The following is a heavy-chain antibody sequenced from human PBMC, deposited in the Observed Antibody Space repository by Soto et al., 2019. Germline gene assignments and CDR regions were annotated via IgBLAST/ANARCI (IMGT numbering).Heavy chain of an antibody. CDR3: ARGSSYDILTGYSTPGPFDY. D-gene: IGHD3-9*01. J-gene: IGHJ4*02. V-gene: IGHV4-39*07. CDR2: IYYNGST. CDR1: GGSLSSSYYF. Sequence: SETLSLTCSVSGGSLSSSYYFWGWIRQPPGKGLEWIATIYYNGSTYYNPSLKSRVTISVDTSKNQFSLKLSSVTAADTAVYYCARGSSYDILTGYSTPGPFDYWGQGTLVTVSS.